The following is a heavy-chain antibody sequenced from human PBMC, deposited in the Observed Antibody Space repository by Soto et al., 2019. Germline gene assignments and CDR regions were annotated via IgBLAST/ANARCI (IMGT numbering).Heavy chain of an antibody. D-gene: IGHD2-21*02. V-gene: IGHV4-59*01. CDR2: MYNTGST. Sequence: PSETLSLTCTVSGGSISGYYWSWIRQPPGKGLEWIGYMYNTGSTVYNPSFKSRVTISVDTSKNQFSLKLNSVTAADTAVYYCARDLWGYCGTDCYPLDVRGQGTTVTVSS. CDR3: ARDLWGYCGTDCYPLDV. CDR1: GGSISGYY. J-gene: IGHJ6*02.